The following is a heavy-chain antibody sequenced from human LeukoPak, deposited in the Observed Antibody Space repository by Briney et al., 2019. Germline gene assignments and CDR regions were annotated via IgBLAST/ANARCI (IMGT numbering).Heavy chain of an antibody. CDR3: ARDGDQLLGDFDY. V-gene: IGHV4-4*07. CDR2: IYTSGST. J-gene: IGHJ4*02. CDR1: GGSISSYY. D-gene: IGHD2-2*01. Sequence: PSETLSLTCTVSGGSISSYYWSWIRQPAGKGLEWIGRIYTSGSTNYNPSLKSRVTMSVDTSRNQLPLKLSSVTAADTAVYYCARDGDQLLGDFDYWGQGTLVTVSS.